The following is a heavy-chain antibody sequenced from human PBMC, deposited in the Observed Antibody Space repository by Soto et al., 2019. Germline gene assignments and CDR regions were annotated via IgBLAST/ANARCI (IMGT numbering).Heavy chain of an antibody. CDR3: AINERYYDSSGYYYPFDY. D-gene: IGHD3-22*01. V-gene: IGHV3-23*01. Sequence: GGSLRLSCAASGFTFSSYAISWVRQAPGKGLEWVSAISGSGGSTYYADSVKGRFTISRDNSKNTLYLQMNSLRAEDTAVYYCAINERYYDSSGYYYPFDYWGQGTLVTVSS. J-gene: IGHJ4*02. CDR1: GFTFSSYA. CDR2: ISGSGGST.